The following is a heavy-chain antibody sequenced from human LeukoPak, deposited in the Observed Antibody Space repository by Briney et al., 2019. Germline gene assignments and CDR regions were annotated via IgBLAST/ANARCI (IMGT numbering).Heavy chain of an antibody. CDR2: IYTSGST. CDR1: GGSISSGSYY. Sequence: SQTLSLTCTVSGGSISSGSYYWSWIRQPAGKGLEWIGRIYTSGSTNYNPSLKSRVTISVDTSKNQFSLKLSSVTAADTAVYYCAIVGSSSGYYYYYYMDVGGKGTTVTVSS. V-gene: IGHV4-61*02. D-gene: IGHD6-6*01. J-gene: IGHJ6*03. CDR3: AIVGSSSGYYYYYYMDV.